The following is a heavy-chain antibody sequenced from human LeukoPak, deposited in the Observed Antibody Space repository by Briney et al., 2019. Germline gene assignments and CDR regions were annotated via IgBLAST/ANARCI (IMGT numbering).Heavy chain of an antibody. J-gene: IGHJ4*02. CDR2: INHSGST. D-gene: IGHD2-15*01. CDR3: ARGYCSGGSCYSGYFDY. Sequence: PSETLSLTCAVYGGSFSGYYWSWIRQPPGKGLEWIGEINHSGSTNYNPSLKSRVTISVDTSKNQFSLKLSSVTAADTAVYYCARGYCSGGSCYSGYFDYWGQGTLVTVSS. V-gene: IGHV4-34*01. CDR1: GGSFSGYY.